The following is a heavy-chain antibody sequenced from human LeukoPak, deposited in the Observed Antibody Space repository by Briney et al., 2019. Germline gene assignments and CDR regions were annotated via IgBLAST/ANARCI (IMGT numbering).Heavy chain of an antibody. CDR1: GGSINSHY. J-gene: IGHJ5*02. D-gene: IGHD3-9*01. CDR3: AREHYDILTGYYTWFDP. V-gene: IGHV4-59*11. Sequence: SETLSLTCTVSGGSINSHYWSWIRQPPGKGLEWIGYIFNGGRTNYNPSLKSRVTISVDTSKNQFSLKLSSVTAADTAVYYCAREHYDILTGYYTWFDPWGQGTLVTVSS. CDR2: IFNGGRT.